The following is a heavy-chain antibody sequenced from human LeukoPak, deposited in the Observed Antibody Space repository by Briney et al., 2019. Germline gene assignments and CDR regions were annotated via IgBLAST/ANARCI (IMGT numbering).Heavy chain of an antibody. V-gene: IGHV4-34*01. Sequence: PSETLSLTCAVYGGSFSGYYWSWIRQPPGKGLEWIGEINHSGSTSYNPSLKSRVTISVDTSKNQFSLKLSSVTAADTAVYYCARGITYYYDSSGYADYWGQGTLVTVSS. CDR2: INHSGST. CDR1: GGSFSGYY. D-gene: IGHD3-22*01. CDR3: ARGITYYYDSSGYADY. J-gene: IGHJ4*02.